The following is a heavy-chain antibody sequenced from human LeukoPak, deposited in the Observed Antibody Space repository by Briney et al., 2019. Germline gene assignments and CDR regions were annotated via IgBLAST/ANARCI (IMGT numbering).Heavy chain of an antibody. D-gene: IGHD6-19*01. V-gene: IGHV3-30*02. CDR3: ARGGSSGWYVDV. CDR2: IRYDGSNK. CDR1: AFTFRTYG. Sequence: PGGSLRLSCATSAFTFRTYGMHWVRQAPGKGLEWVAFIRYDGSNKYYADSVKGRFTVSRDSAKHSLYLQMNSLRVEDTAVYYCARGGSSGWYVDVWGRGTTVTVSS. J-gene: IGHJ6*04.